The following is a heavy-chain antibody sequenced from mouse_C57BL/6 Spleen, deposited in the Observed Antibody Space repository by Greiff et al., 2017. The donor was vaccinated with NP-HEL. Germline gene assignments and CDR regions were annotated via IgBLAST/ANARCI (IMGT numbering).Heavy chain of an antibody. CDR1: GFTFSSYA. J-gene: IGHJ1*03. CDR2: ISDGGSYT. Sequence: EVKLMESGGGLVKPGGSLKLSCAASGFTFSSYAMSWVRQTPEKRLEWVATISDGGSYTYYPDNVKGRFTISRDNAKNNLYLQMSHLKSEDTAMYYCARDRGFTTVVATGYFDVWGTGTTVTVSS. V-gene: IGHV5-4*01. D-gene: IGHD1-1*01. CDR3: ARDRGFTTVVATGYFDV.